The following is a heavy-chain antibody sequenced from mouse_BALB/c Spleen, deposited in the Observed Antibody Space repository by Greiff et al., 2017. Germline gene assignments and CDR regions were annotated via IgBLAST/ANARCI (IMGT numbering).Heavy chain of an antibody. Sequence: VKLVESGAELARPGASVKLSCKASGYTFTSYWMQWVKQRPGQGLEWIGAIYPGDGDTRYTQKFKGKATLTADKSSSTAYMQLSSLASEDSAVYYCARYDYDGGYAMDYWGQGTSVTVSS. D-gene: IGHD2-4*01. J-gene: IGHJ4*01. CDR2: IYPGDGDT. V-gene: IGHV1-87*01. CDR1: GYTFTSYW. CDR3: ARYDYDGGYAMDY.